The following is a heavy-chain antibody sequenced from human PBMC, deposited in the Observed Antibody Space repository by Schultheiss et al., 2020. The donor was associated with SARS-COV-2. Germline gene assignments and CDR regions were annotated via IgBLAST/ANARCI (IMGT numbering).Heavy chain of an antibody. CDR3: ARVGPYYGMDV. V-gene: IGHV3-30-3*01. CDR1: GFTVSSNY. J-gene: IGHJ6*02. CDR2: ISYDGSNK. D-gene: IGHD1-26*01. Sequence: GGSLRLSCAASGFTVSSNYMSWVRQAPGKGLEWVAVISYDGSNKYYADSVKGRFTISRDNSKNSLYLQMNSLRAEDTAVYYCARVGPYYGMDVWGQGTTVTVSS.